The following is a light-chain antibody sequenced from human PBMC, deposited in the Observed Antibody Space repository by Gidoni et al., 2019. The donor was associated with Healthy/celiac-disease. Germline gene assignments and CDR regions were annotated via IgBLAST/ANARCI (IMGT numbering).Light chain of an antibody. J-gene: IGLJ2*01. CDR3: QSYDSSLSGSGV. V-gene: IGLV1-40*01. CDR2: GNS. Sequence: QSVLTQPPSVSGAPGQRFPISCTGSGSNIGAGYDVHWYQQLPGTAPNPLIYGNSNRPSGVPYRFSGSKSGTSASLAITGLQAEDEADYYCQSYDSSLSGSGVFGGGTKLTV. CDR1: GSNIGAGYD.